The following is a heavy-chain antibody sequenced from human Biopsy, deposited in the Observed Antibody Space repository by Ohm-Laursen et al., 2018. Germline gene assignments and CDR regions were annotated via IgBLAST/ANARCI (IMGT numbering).Heavy chain of an antibody. CDR1: GGSVNRDTSC. J-gene: IGHJ5*02. CDR3: AKGDDLWSGHSNWFDP. CDR2: VFYTGTT. Sequence: SQTLSRTCVVSGGSVNRDTSCWSWIRQPPGKGLEWIGYVFYTGTTNYSPSLKSRVTISLDTSRNQFSLRLSSVTAADTAVYYCAKGDDLWSGHSNWFDPWGQGTLVTVSS. D-gene: IGHD3-3*01. V-gene: IGHV4-61*01.